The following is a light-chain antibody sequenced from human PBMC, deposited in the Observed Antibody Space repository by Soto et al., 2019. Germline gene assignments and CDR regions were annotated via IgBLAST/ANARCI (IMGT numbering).Light chain of an antibody. V-gene: IGLV2-14*01. CDR1: SSDVGGYTY. J-gene: IGLJ1*01. CDR3: TSYTSSSTPYV. CDR2: DVS. Sequence: SVLTQPASVSGSPGQSTTISCAGTSSDVGGYTYVSWYQQHPGKAPKLMIYDVSNRPSGVSNRFSGSKSGNTASLTISGLQAEDEADHYCTSYTSSSTPYVFGGGTKVTV.